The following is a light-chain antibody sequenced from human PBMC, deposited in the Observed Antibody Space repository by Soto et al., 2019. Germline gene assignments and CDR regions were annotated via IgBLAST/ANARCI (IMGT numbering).Light chain of an antibody. CDR1: SSDVVAYKY. V-gene: IGLV2-8*01. J-gene: IGLJ1*01. CDR2: EVT. CDR3: TSYGGSNNLV. Sequence: QSALTQPPSASGSPGQSVTISCTGTSSDVVAYKYVSWYQQHPGKAPKLMIYEVTKRPSGVPDRFSGSTSGNTASLTVSGLQSDDEADYYCTSYGGSNNLVFGTGTKVTVL.